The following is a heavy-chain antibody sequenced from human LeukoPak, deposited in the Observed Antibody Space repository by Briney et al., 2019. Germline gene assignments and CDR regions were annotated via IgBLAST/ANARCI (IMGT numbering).Heavy chain of an antibody. Sequence: SGTLSLTCTVSGGSISSYYWSWIPQPPGNGLEWIGYIYYSGSTNYNPSLKSRVTISVDTSKNQFSLKLSSVTAADTAVYYCARNELQRYSSSWYIRDWGQGTLVTVSS. J-gene: IGHJ4*02. V-gene: IGHV4-59*01. D-gene: IGHD6-13*01. CDR1: GGSISSYY. CDR3: ARNELQRYSSSWYIRD. CDR2: IYYSGST.